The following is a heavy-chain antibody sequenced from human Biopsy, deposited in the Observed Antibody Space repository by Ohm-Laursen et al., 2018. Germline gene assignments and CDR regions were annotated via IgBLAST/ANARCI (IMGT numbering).Heavy chain of an antibody. V-gene: IGHV1-69*01. Sequence: SSVKVSCKVSGDSFTSYAIGWARQAPGQGLEWMGGIIPIPNVATYAQKFQGRITITADESTSTAYMELNSLTSDDTAVYFCARGEGSSWFDPWGHGTLVTVSS. D-gene: IGHD1-26*01. CDR1: GDSFTSYA. CDR3: ARGEGSSWFDP. J-gene: IGHJ5*02. CDR2: IIPIPNVA.